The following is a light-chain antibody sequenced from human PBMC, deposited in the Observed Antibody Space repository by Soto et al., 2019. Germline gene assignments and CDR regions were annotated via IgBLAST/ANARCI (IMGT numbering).Light chain of an antibody. CDR3: QQGHTLPYT. CDR2: GTS. V-gene: IGKV3-20*01. CDR1: QTVSSTY. Sequence: EIVLTQSPGTLSLSPGERATLSCRASQTVSSTYLAWYQQKPGQAPRLLIYGTSSRATGIPDRFSGSGSGTDFTLTISRLEPEDFATYYCQQGHTLPYTFGQGTNLGI. J-gene: IGKJ2*01.